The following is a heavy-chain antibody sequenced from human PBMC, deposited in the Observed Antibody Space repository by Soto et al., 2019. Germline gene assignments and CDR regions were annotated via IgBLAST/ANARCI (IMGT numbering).Heavy chain of an antibody. J-gene: IGHJ5*02. Sequence: PSETLSFTCTVSGGSISSYYWSWIRQPPGKGLEWIGYIYYSGSTNYNPSLKSRVTISVDTSKNQFSLKLSSVTAADTAVYYCARFGFDGGDFPPSGFDPWGQGTLVTVSS. D-gene: IGHD2-21*02. CDR1: GGSISSYY. CDR2: IYYSGST. CDR3: ARFGFDGGDFPPSGFDP. V-gene: IGHV4-59*01.